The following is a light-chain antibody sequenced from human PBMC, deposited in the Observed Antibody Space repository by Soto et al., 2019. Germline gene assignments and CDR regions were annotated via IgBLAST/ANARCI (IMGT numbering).Light chain of an antibody. CDR2: GAS. J-gene: IGKJ1*01. Sequence: EIVMTQSPATLSVSPGERATLSCRASQSVSSSNLAWYQQKRGQSPRLLIYGASSRATGIPDRFSGSGSGPDFTLTISRLEPEDFAVYFCQHYGSSPWTFGQGTKV. CDR3: QHYGSSPWT. V-gene: IGKV3-20*01. CDR1: QSVSSSN.